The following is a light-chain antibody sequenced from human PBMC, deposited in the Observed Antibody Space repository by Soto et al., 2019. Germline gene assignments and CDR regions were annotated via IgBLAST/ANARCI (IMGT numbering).Light chain of an antibody. Sequence: EIVLTQSPGTLSLSPGERGTLSCRASQNLGTLYLAWFQHKSGQAPRLLIYGASSRATGIPLRFSGSGSGTDFTLTISSLEPEDFAVYYCQQRSNWPQTFGQGTKVDI. J-gene: IGKJ1*01. CDR1: QNLGTLY. V-gene: IGKV3-11*01. CDR2: GAS. CDR3: QQRSNWPQT.